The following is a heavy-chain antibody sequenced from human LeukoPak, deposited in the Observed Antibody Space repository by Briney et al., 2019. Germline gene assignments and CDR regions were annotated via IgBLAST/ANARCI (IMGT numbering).Heavy chain of an antibody. V-gene: IGHV3-30*18. Sequence: GGSLRLSCAASGSTFSTYGLHWVRQAPGKGLEWVAVISYDGSNKYYADSVKGRFTISRDNSKNTLYLQMNSLRAEDTAVYYCAKDFIDSWGQGTLVTVSS. CDR1: GSTFSTYG. CDR3: AKDFIDS. CDR2: ISYDGSNK. J-gene: IGHJ4*02.